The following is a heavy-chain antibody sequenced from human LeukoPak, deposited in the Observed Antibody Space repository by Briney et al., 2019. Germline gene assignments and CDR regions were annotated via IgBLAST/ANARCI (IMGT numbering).Heavy chain of an antibody. Sequence: ASVKVSCKASGYTLTGYYMHWVRQAPGQGLEWMGWINPNSGGTNYAQKFQGRVTMTRDTSISTAYMELSRLRSDDTAVYYCARGEGVVVTAIHYWGQGTLVTVSS. CDR1: GYTLTGYY. D-gene: IGHD2-21*02. J-gene: IGHJ4*02. CDR2: INPNSGGT. V-gene: IGHV1-2*02. CDR3: ARGEGVVVTAIHY.